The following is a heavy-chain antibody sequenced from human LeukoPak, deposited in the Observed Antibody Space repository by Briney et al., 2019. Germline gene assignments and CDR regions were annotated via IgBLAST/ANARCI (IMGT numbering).Heavy chain of an antibody. J-gene: IGHJ4*02. CDR3: ARAGYYDFWSGYYPPFDY. D-gene: IGHD3-3*01. CDR2: INHSGST. Sequence: SETLSLTCAVYGGSFSGYYWSWIRQPPGKGLEWIGEINHSGSTNYNPSLKSRVTISVDTSKNQFSLKLSSVTAADTAVYYCARAGYYDFWSGYYPPFDYWGQGTLVTVSS. CDR1: GGSFSGYY. V-gene: IGHV4-34*01.